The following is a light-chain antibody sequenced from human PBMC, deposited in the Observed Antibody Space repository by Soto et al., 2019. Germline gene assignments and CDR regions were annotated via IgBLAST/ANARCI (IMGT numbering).Light chain of an antibody. CDR2: GNS. CDR1: SSNIGAGYD. CDR3: QSYDSSLSGRSPWV. J-gene: IGLJ3*02. V-gene: IGLV1-40*01. Sequence: QLVLTQPPSVSGAPGQRVTISCTGSSSNIGAGYDVHWYQQLPGTAPKLLIYGNSNRPSGVPDRFSGSKSGTSASLAITGLQAEDEADYYCQSYDSSLSGRSPWVFGGGTKLTVL.